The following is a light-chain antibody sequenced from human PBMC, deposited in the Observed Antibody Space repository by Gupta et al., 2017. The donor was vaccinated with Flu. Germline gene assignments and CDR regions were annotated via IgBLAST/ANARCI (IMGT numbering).Light chain of an antibody. V-gene: IGKV1-39*01. Sequence: PSSRAASVGDRVTITCRASRSVNRYVNWYQQKPGKAPKLLISGGSNLQSGVPYRFSGSGSGTDFTLTISSLQPDDFATYYCQQSYTIPVTFGPGTKVEIK. CDR1: RSVNRY. CDR3: QQSYTIPVT. CDR2: GGS. J-gene: IGKJ1*01.